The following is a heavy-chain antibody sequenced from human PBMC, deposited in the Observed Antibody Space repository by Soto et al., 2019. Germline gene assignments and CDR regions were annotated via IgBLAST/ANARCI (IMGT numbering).Heavy chain of an antibody. Sequence: GGSLRLSCAASGFTFSNAWMSWVRQAPGKGLEWVGRIKSKTDGGTTDYSAPVKGRFTSSRDDSKDKLYLQMYSLKTGERAVYYCTSSRVGATSFGVFDYDAMDIWGQGTTVTVSS. V-gene: IGHV3-15*01. CDR1: GFTFSNAW. CDR2: IKSKTDGGTT. D-gene: IGHD3-3*01. CDR3: TSSRVGATSFGVFDYDAMDI. J-gene: IGHJ6*02.